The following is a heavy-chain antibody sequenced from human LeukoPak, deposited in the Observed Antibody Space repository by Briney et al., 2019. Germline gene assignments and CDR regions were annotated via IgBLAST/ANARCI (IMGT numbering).Heavy chain of an antibody. V-gene: IGHV3-23*01. Sequence: GGSLRLSCAASGFSFSTRAVSWVRQAPGKGLEWVATISGRGSWTVLADSVKGRFTISRDNSKNTAYLQMNSLRAEDTAVYYCAKTPASGWTCFDYWGQGTLVTVSS. CDR1: GFSFSTRA. CDR2: ISGRGSWT. J-gene: IGHJ4*02. D-gene: IGHD6-19*01. CDR3: AKTPASGWTCFDY.